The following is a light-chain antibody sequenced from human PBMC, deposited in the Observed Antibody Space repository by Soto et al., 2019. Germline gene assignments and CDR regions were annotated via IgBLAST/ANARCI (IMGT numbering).Light chain of an antibody. CDR3: SSYTTSNTVV. CDR2: DVT. Sequence: QSALPQPASVSESPGQSITISCTGSSSDVAAHNFVSWYQHHPDKAPKLIIYDVTNRPSGVSNRFSGSKSGTTASLTISGLQAEDEADYYCSSYTTSNTVVFGGGTKVTVL. CDR1: SSDVAAHNF. J-gene: IGLJ2*01. V-gene: IGLV2-14*03.